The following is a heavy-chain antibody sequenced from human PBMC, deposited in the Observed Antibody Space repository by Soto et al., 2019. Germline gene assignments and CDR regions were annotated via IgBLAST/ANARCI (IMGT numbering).Heavy chain of an antibody. Sequence: SETLSLTCTVSGGSISSYYWSWIRQPPGKGLEWIGYIYYSGSTNYNPSLKSRVTISVDTSKNQFSLKLSSVTAADTAVYYCATLLGDYVSYWGQGTLVTVSS. J-gene: IGHJ4*02. V-gene: IGHV4-59*08. CDR1: GGSISSYY. CDR3: ATLLGDYVSY. CDR2: IYYSGST. D-gene: IGHD2-21*01.